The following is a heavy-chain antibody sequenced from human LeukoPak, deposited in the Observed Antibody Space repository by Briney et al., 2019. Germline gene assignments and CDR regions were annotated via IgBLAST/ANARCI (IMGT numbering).Heavy chain of an antibody. Sequence: GGSLRLSCAASGFTFSSYGMHWVRQAPGKGLEWVAFIRYDGSNKYYADSVKGRFTISRDNSKNTLYLQMNSLRAEDTAVYYCANHARPYSSSWGFDYWGQGTLVTVSS. D-gene: IGHD6-13*01. CDR3: ANHARPYSSSWGFDY. CDR1: GFTFSSYG. V-gene: IGHV3-30*02. J-gene: IGHJ4*02. CDR2: IRYDGSNK.